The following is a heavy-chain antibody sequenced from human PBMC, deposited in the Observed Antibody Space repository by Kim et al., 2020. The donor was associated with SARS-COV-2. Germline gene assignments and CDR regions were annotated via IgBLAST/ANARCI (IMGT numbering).Heavy chain of an antibody. CDR2: INPNSGGT. CDR3: ARDSEWELLDGMDV. Sequence: ASVKVSCKASGYTFTGYYMHWVRQAPGQGLEWMGRINPNSGGTNYAQKFQGRVTMTRDTSISTAYMELSRLRSDDTAVYYCARDSEWELLDGMDVWGQGTTVTVSS. J-gene: IGHJ6*02. V-gene: IGHV1-2*06. D-gene: IGHD1-26*01. CDR1: GYTFTGYY.